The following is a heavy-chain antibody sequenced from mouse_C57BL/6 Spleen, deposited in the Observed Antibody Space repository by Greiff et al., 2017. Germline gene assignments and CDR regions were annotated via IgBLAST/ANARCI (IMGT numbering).Heavy chain of an antibody. CDR2: IDPSDSYT. Sequence: QVQLQQSGAELVKPGASVKLSCKASGYTFTSYWMQWVKQRPGQGLEWIGEIDPSDSYTNYNQKFKGKATLTVDTSSSTAYMQLSSLTSEDSAVYYCARVRVIYDGYILDYWGQGTTLTVSS. J-gene: IGHJ2*01. V-gene: IGHV1-50*01. CDR3: ARVRVIYDGYILDY. D-gene: IGHD2-3*01. CDR1: GYTFTSYW.